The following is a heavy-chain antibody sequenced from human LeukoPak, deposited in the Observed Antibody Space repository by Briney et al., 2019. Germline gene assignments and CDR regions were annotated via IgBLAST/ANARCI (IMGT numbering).Heavy chain of an antibody. D-gene: IGHD2-21*01. CDR2: ISGSGSYI. CDR1: GFTFSSYG. J-gene: IGHJ4*02. V-gene: IGHV3-21*01. Sequence: GRSLRLSCAAPGFTFSSYGMHWVRQAPGKGLEWVSSISGSGSYIYYADAVKGRFIISRDNTKNSLYLQMNSLRADDTAVYYCARAPVAGPSLIDYWGQGTLVTVSS. CDR3: ARAPVAGPSLIDY.